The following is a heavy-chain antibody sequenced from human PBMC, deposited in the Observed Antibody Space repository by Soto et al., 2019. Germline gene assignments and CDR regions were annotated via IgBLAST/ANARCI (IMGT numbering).Heavy chain of an antibody. CDR2: ISSSGDAT. J-gene: IGHJ6*02. V-gene: IGHV3-23*01. CDR1: GFTFSTYA. D-gene: IGHD3-3*01. CDR3: AKNGDFWSSGMDV. Sequence: PGGSLRLSFAASGFTFSTYAMTWVRQAPGKGLEWVSIISSSGDATYYLDSVKGRFTISRDNSRNTLNLQMNSLRAEDTAVYYCAKNGDFWSSGMDVCGLGTTVTVXS.